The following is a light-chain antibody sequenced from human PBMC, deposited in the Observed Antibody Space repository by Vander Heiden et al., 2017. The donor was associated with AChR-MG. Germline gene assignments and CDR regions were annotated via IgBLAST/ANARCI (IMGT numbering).Light chain of an antibody. V-gene: IGLV2-14*01. Sequence: QSALTQPASVSGSPRQSLTISCPGASTYLDDYKCVSWYQQHPGRAPKLIIYDVYKRPSGVSSRFSGSKSGNAASLTISGVQADDEAEYYCASYSNSGAPFVLFGGGTKLTVL. CDR1: STYLDDYKC. CDR3: ASYSNSGAPFVL. CDR2: DVY. J-gene: IGLJ2*01.